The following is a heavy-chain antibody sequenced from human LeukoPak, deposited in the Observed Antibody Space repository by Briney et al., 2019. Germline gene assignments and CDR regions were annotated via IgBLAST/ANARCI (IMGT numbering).Heavy chain of an antibody. CDR2: IDTSSIYT. D-gene: IGHD2-2*01. CDR1: GFTFSSYS. Sequence: GGSLRLSCAASGFTFSSYSMTWVRQAPGKGLEWVSAIDTSSIYTYYADSVKGRFTISRDNAKKSLYLQMNSLRAEDTAVYYCARRYCSTTNCLAFDYWGQGTLVTVPS. V-gene: IGHV3-21*01. J-gene: IGHJ4*02. CDR3: ARRYCSTTNCLAFDY.